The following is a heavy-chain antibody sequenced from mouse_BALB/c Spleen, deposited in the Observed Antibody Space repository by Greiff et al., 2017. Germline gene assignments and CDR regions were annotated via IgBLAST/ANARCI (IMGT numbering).Heavy chain of an antibody. CDR1: GYTFTDYA. CDR3: ARPSTMITTRAWFAY. J-gene: IGHJ3*01. Sequence: QVQLQQSGAELVRPGVSVKISCKGSGYTFTDYAMHWVKQSHAKSLEWIGVISTYYGDASYNQKFKGKATMTVDKSSSTAYMELARLTSEDSAIYYCARPSTMITTRAWFAYWGQGTLVTVSA. CDR2: ISTYYGDA. D-gene: IGHD2-4*01. V-gene: IGHV1S137*01.